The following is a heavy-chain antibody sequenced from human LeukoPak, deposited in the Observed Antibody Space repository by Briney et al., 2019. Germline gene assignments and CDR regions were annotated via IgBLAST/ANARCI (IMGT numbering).Heavy chain of an antibody. Sequence: GGSLRLSCAASGFTFSSHWMHWVRQGPGKGLVWVSRINSDGSSTTYADSVKGRFTMSRDNAKNTLYLQMNSLRAEDTAVYYCARTRYYYNSRSYGAPYYFDYWGQGTLVTVSS. V-gene: IGHV3-74*01. CDR1: GFTFSSHW. J-gene: IGHJ4*02. CDR3: ARTRYYYNSRSYGAPYYFDY. CDR2: INSDGSST. D-gene: IGHD3-10*01.